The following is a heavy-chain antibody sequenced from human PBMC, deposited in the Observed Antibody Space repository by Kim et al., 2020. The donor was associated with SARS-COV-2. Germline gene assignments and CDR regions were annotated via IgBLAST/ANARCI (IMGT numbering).Heavy chain of an antibody. CDR1: GFTVSSNY. CDR2: IYSGGST. J-gene: IGHJ5*02. CDR3: ARETHLGDSSGWYYWFDP. V-gene: IGHV3-53*01. Sequence: GGSLRLSCAASGFTVSSNYMSWVRQAPGKGLEWVSVIYSGGSTYYADSVKGRFTISRDNSKNTLYLQMNSLRAEDTAVYYCARETHLGDSSGWYYWFDPWGQGTLVTVSS. D-gene: IGHD6-19*01.